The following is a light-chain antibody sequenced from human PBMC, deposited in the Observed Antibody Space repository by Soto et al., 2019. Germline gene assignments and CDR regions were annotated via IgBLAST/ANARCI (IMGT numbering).Light chain of an antibody. J-gene: IGLJ1*01. CDR1: DSNIGSNS. CDR3: AAWDDSLRACV. V-gene: IGLV1-47*02. Sequence: QSVLTQPPSASGTAGQVVTISCSGGDSNIGSNSVYWYQHLPRMAPKLLIYYNNQRPSGVPDRFSGSRSGTSASLAIVGLRSEDEAVYYCAAWDDSLRACVFGNGTKLTVL. CDR2: YNN.